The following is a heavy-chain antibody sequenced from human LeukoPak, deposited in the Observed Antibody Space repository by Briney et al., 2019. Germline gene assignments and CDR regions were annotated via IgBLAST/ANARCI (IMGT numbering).Heavy chain of an antibody. J-gene: IGHJ6*03. Sequence: SVKVSCKASGGTFDNYAISWVRQAPGQGLEWMGGIIPTFDTSNYAQRFQGRVTITADKSTSTVYMELSSLRSEDTAVYYCARSNWNQGVYYYYYMDVWGKGTTVTVSS. CDR2: IIPTFDTS. V-gene: IGHV1-69*06. CDR1: GGTFDNYA. D-gene: IGHD1-1*01. CDR3: ARSNWNQGVYYYYYMDV.